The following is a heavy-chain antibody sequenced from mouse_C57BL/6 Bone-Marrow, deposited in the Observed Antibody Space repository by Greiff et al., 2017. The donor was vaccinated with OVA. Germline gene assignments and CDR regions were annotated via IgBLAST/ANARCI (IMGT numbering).Heavy chain of an antibody. D-gene: IGHD2-4*01. CDR2: INPSSGYT. CDR3: ARFYYDYPYYFDY. V-gene: IGHV1-7*01. J-gene: IGHJ2*01. CDR1: GYTFTSYW. Sequence: QVQLQQSGAELAKPGASVKLSCKASGYTFTSYWMHWVKQRPGQGLEWIGYINPSSGYTKYNQKFKDKATLTADKSSSTAYMQLSSLTYEDSAVYYCARFYYDYPYYFDYWGQGTTLTVSS.